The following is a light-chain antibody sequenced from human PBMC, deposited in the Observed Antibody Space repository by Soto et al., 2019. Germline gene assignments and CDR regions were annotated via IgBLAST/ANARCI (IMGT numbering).Light chain of an antibody. J-gene: IGKJ4*01. V-gene: IGKV3-20*01. CDR1: QSVSNNF. CDR2: YAS. CDR3: QHYDDSAP. Sequence: EIVLTQSPGTLSLSPGERAALSCRASQSVSNNFLSRYQQKPGQAPRLLIYYASVRLTGLPDRFRGSGSGTDFTLPISRLELENFAVYYCQHYDDSAPFGGGTKVEIK.